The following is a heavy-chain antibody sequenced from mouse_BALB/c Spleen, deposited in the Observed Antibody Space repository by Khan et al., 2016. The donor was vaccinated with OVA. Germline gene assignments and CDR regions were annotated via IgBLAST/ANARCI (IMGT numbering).Heavy chain of an antibody. CDR1: GFSLTTYG. CDR3: ARNSYMYDFTY. Sequence: QVQLKESGPGLVRPSQTLSITCTVSGFSLTTYGVPWVRQSPGKGLEWLGVIRSAGKTDYNAAFISRLSITKDNSKSQVFFKMNSLQTDDTAMYYSARNSYMYDFTYWGQGTLVTVSA. D-gene: IGHD2-14*01. J-gene: IGHJ3*01. V-gene: IGHV2-2*01. CDR2: IRSAGKT.